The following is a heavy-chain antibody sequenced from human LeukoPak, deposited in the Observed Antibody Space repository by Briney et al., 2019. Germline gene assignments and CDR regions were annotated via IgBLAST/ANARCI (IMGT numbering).Heavy chain of an antibody. D-gene: IGHD1-26*01. J-gene: IGHJ4*02. CDR2: IYSGGST. CDR3: VRDGVGAPPFDY. CDR1: GFTVSSNY. Sequence: PGGSLRLSCAASGFTVSSNYMSWVRQAPGKGLEWFSVIYSGGSTYYADSVKGRFTISRDNAKNTLFLQMNSLRAEDTAVYYCVRDGVGAPPFDYWGQGALVTVSS. V-gene: IGHV3-53*01.